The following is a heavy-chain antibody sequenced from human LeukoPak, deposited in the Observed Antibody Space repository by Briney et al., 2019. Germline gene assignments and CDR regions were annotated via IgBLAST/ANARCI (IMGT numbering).Heavy chain of an antibody. V-gene: IGHV3-21*06. CDR1: VVTFRSFS. Sequence: GGSLRLSCAASVVTFRSFSMTWVRQAPGKGLEWVAAISSTSNHRYHADSVKGRFTISRDNDKNSLFLQMNSLRAEDTALYYCATRVTAYSYEAFDIWGQGTMVTVSS. J-gene: IGHJ3*02. CDR2: ISSTSNHR. CDR3: ATRVTAYSYEAFDI. D-gene: IGHD2-21*01.